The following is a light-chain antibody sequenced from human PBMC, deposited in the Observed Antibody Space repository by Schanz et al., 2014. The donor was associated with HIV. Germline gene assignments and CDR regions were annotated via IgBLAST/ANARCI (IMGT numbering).Light chain of an antibody. CDR2: DAS. Sequence: EIVLTQSPGTLSLSPGERATLSCRASQSVSGSYVAWYQQKPGLAPRLLIYDASTRAAGIPDRFSGSGSGSAFTLIISRLEPADIAVYYCQQYGGSPTFGQGTKVEIK. CDR1: QSVSGSY. CDR3: QQYGGSPT. J-gene: IGKJ1*01. V-gene: IGKV3D-20*01.